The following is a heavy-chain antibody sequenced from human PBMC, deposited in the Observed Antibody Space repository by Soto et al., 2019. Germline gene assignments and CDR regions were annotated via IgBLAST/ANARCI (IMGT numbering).Heavy chain of an antibody. CDR2: INHSGST. Sequence: QVQLQQWGAGLLKPSETLSLTCAVYGGSFSGYYWSWIRQPPGKGLEWIGEINHSGSTNYNPSLQRRVTISVDTSKNQFSLKLSSVTAADTAVYYCARADQDLNWFDPWGQGTLVTVSS. V-gene: IGHV4-34*01. CDR1: GGSFSGYY. J-gene: IGHJ5*02. CDR3: ARADQDLNWFDP.